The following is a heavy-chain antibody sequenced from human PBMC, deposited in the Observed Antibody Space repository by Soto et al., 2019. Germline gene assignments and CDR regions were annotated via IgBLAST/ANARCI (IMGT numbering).Heavy chain of an antibody. J-gene: IGHJ6*03. Sequence: QLQLQESGPGLVKPSETLSLTCTVSGGSISSSSYYWGWIRQPPGKVLEWIGSIYYSGSTYYNPSLKSRVTISIDTSKNQFSLKLSSVTAADTAVYYCARHYAGSGYSGYDDLVTYYYYYYMDVGGKGTTVTVSS. V-gene: IGHV4-39*01. CDR2: IYYSGST. CDR3: ARHYAGSGYSGYDDLVTYYYYYYMDV. CDR1: GGSISSSSYY. D-gene: IGHD5-12*01.